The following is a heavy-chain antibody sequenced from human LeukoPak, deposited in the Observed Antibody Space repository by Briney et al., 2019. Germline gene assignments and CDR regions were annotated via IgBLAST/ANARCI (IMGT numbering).Heavy chain of an antibody. V-gene: IGHV4-59*08. CDR1: GGSIGSDY. CDR2: ISYSGST. J-gene: IGHJ5*02. Sequence: SETLSLTCTVSGGSIGSDYWSWIRQPPGKGLECIGYISYSGSTNSNPSLKSRVTISIDTSKNQFSLKLTSVTATDTAVYYCARLTARSWFDPWGQGTLVTVSS. D-gene: IGHD1-14*01. CDR3: ARLTARSWFDP.